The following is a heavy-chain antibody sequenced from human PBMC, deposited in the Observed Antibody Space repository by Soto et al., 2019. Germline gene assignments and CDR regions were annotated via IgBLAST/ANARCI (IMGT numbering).Heavy chain of an antibody. V-gene: IGHV1-2*04. CDR2: INPNSGGT. Sequence: GASVKVSCKASGYTFTGYYMHWVRQAPGQGLEWMGWINPNSGGTNYAQKFQGWVTMTRDTSISTAYMELSRLRSDDTAVYYCARRANRGYYYYMDVWGKGTTVTVSS. J-gene: IGHJ6*03. CDR3: ARRANRGYYYYMDV. D-gene: IGHD1-26*01. CDR1: GYTFTGYY.